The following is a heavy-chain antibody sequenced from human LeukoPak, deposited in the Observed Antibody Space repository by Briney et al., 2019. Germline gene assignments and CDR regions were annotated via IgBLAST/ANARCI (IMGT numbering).Heavy chain of an antibody. V-gene: IGHV3-7*01. CDR2: IKQDGSEK. CDR3: AREVGYWFDP. J-gene: IGHJ5*02. Sequence: GGSLRLSCAASGFTSSSYWMSWVRQAPGKGLEWVANIKQDGSEKYYVDSVKGRFTISRDNAKNSLYLQMNSLRAEDTAVYYCAREVGYWFDPWGQGTLVTVSS. D-gene: IGHD1-26*01. CDR1: GFTSSSYW.